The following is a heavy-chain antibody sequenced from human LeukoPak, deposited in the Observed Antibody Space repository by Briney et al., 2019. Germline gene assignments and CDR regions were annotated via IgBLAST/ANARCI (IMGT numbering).Heavy chain of an antibody. V-gene: IGHV4-34*01. Sequence: SETLSLTRALYVESLSAYYWSWIRQPPGPGLEWIGEINHSGSTNYNPSLKSRVTISVDTSKNQFSLKLSSVTAADTAVYYCARVKDSGSYSWNFDYWGQGTLVIVSS. CDR3: ARVKDSGSYSWNFDY. CDR1: VESLSAYY. J-gene: IGHJ4*02. D-gene: IGHD1-26*01. CDR2: INHSGST.